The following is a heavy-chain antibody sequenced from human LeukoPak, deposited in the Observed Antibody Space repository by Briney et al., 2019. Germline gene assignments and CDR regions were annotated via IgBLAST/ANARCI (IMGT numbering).Heavy chain of an antibody. CDR2: INPKNGGT. CDR3: ASIGGISLDY. Sequence: GASVNVSCKASGYTFTDYYMHWVRQAPGQGLEWVGWINPKNGGTNYAQKFQGRVAMTRDTSISTAYMEVSRLRSDDTAVYYCASIGGISLDYWGQGTLVTVSS. J-gene: IGHJ4*02. V-gene: IGHV1-2*02. D-gene: IGHD4-23*01. CDR1: GYTFTDYY.